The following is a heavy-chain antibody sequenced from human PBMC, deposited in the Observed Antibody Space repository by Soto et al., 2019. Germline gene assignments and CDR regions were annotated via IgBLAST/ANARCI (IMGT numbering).Heavy chain of an antibody. CDR2: ISGSGGST. J-gene: IGHJ4*02. CDR3: AKDRGYSYGYDN. Sequence: EVQVLESGGGLVQPGGSLRLSCAASGFTFSSYAMSWVRQAPGKGLEWASGISGSGGSTYYAESVKGRFTISRDNSKNTLYLQMNSLRAEDTAVYYCAKDRGYSYGYDNWGQGTLVTVSS. D-gene: IGHD5-18*01. V-gene: IGHV3-23*01. CDR1: GFTFSSYA.